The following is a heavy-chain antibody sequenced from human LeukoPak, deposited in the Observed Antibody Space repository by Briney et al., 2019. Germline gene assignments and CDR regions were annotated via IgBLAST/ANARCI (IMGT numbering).Heavy chain of an antibody. V-gene: IGHV3-7*01. CDR2: IQQDGSDK. J-gene: IGHJ4*02. CDR3: ARADPSFSPDY. Sequence: QPGGFLRLSCAASGFTFSSSWMSWVRQAPGKGLEWVANIQQDGSDKYYVDSVKGRFAISRDNAKNSLYLQMNSLRAEDTAVYYCARADPSFSPDYWGQGALVTVSS. CDR1: GFTFSSSW.